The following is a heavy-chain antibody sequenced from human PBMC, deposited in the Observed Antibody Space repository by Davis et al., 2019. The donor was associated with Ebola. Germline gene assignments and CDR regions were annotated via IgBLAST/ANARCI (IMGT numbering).Heavy chain of an antibody. V-gene: IGHV3-73*01. CDR3: TSTTNLIDY. Sequence: PGGSLRLSCAASGFTFSGSAMHWVRQASGEGLEWVGRIRSKANSYATAYAASVKGRFTISRDDSKNTAYLQMNSLKTEDTAVYYCTSTTNLIDYWGQGTLVTVSS. J-gene: IGHJ4*02. CDR2: IRSKANSYAT. D-gene: IGHD1-26*01. CDR1: GFTFSGSA.